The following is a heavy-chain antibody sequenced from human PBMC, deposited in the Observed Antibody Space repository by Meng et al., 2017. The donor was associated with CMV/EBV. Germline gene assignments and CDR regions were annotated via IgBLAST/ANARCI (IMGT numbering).Heavy chain of an antibody. J-gene: IGHJ4*02. D-gene: IGHD3-22*01. CDR3: ARDTDYYDSSGYPFDY. CDR1: GFTFSSYS. Sequence: GESLKISCAASGFTFSSYSMNWVRQAPGKGLEWVSYISSSSSTIYYADSVKGRLTISRDNAKNSLYLQMNSLRAEDTAVYYCARDTDYYDSSGYPFDYWGQGTLVTVSS. V-gene: IGHV3-48*04. CDR2: ISSSSSTI.